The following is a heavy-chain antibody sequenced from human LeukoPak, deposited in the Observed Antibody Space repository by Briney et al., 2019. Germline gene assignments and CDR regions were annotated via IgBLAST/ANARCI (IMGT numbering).Heavy chain of an antibody. CDR2: ISSSSSYI. CDR1: GFTFSSYS. CDR3: ARGAYDTRGYYYAGEVYYFDY. V-gene: IGHV3-21*01. D-gene: IGHD3-22*01. J-gene: IGHJ4*02. Sequence: GGSLRLSCAASGFTFSSYSMNWVRQAPGKGLEWVSSISSSSSYIYYADSVKGRFTISRDNAKNSLYLQMKSLRAEDTAVYYWARGAYDTRGYYYAGEVYYFDYWGQGTLVTVSS.